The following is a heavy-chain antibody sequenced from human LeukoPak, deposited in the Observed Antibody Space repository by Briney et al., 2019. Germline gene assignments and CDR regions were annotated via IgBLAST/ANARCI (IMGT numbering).Heavy chain of an antibody. J-gene: IGHJ6*03. CDR1: GFTFDDYA. Sequence: GGSLRLSCAASGFTFDDYAMHWVRQGPGKGLEWVAFIRDDGSNKYHADSAKGRFTISRDKSKNTLYLQMNSLRVEDTAVYYCAKEVEGYQLLSRKYYYYYMDVWGKGTTVTVSS. CDR3: AKEVEGYQLLSRKYYYYYMDV. CDR2: IRDDGSNK. V-gene: IGHV3-30*02. D-gene: IGHD2-2*01.